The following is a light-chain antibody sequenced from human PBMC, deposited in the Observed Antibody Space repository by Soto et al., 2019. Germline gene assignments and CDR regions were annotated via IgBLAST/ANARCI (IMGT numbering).Light chain of an antibody. CDR2: GTS. Sequence: EVVLTHSPCTLSLSRGERATLSCRASERIYSAYLGWYQQKPGQAPRLLIYGTSSRATGIPDRFSGSGSGTDFTLTISRLEPEDFAVYYCQQYGNSPITFGQGARLEIK. CDR1: ERIYSAY. CDR3: QQYGNSPIT. V-gene: IGKV3-20*01. J-gene: IGKJ5*01.